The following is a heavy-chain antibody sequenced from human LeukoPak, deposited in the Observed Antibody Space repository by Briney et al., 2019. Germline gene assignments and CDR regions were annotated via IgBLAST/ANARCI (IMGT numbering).Heavy chain of an antibody. CDR3: ARDLWGYRSSSYYFDY. D-gene: IGHD6-6*01. CDR2: IYTSGST. CDR1: GDSISSGSFH. Sequence: PSETLSLTCTVSGDSISSGSFHWSWVRQSAGKGLEWIGRIYTSGSTNYNPSLKSRANISVDTSKNQFSLRLNSVTAADTAVYYCARDLWGYRSSSYYFDYWGQGTLVTVSS. J-gene: IGHJ4*02. V-gene: IGHV4-61*02.